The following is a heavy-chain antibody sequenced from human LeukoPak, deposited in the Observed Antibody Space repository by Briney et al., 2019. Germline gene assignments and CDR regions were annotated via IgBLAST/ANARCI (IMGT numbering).Heavy chain of an antibody. CDR2: INHSGST. V-gene: IGHV4-34*01. Sequence: SETLSLTCTVSGGSISTYYWSWIRQPPGKGLEWIGEINHSGSTNYNPSLKSRVTISVDTSKNQFSLKLSSVTAADTAVYYCARGLRYFDWLPSWGMDVWGQGTTVTVSS. CDR1: GGSISTYY. J-gene: IGHJ6*02. D-gene: IGHD3-9*01. CDR3: ARGLRYFDWLPSWGMDV.